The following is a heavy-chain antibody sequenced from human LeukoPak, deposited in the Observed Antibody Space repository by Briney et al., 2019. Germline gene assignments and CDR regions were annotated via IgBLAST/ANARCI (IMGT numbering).Heavy chain of an antibody. V-gene: IGHV1-8*01. CDR2: MNPNSGNT. Sequence: GASVKVSCKASGYTFTSYDINWVRQATGQGLEWMGWMNPNSGNTGYAQKFQGRVTMTRNTSISTAYMELSSLRSEDTAVYYCARGLRITIFGVFIISAFDIWGQGTMVTVSS. J-gene: IGHJ3*02. CDR3: ARGLRITIFGVFIISAFDI. CDR1: GYTFTSYD. D-gene: IGHD3-3*01.